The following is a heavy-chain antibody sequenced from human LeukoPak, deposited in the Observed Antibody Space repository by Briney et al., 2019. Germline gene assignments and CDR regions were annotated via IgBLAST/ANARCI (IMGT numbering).Heavy chain of an antibody. J-gene: IGHJ6*02. CDR1: GYTFTSYG. Sequence: ASVKVSCKASGYTFTSYGISWVRQAPGQGLEWMGWIGAYNGNTNYAQKLQGRVTMTTDTSTSTAYMELRSLRSDDTAVYYCARDVALTDYYYYGMDVWGQGTTVTVSS. CDR3: ARDVALTDYYYYGMDV. CDR2: IGAYNGNT. V-gene: IGHV1-18*01. D-gene: IGHD7-27*01.